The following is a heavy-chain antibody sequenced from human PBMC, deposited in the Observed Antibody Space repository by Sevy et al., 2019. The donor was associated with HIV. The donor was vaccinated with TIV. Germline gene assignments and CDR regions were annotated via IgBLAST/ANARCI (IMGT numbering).Heavy chain of an antibody. CDR1: GFTFSSYS. CDR2: ISSSSSYI. CDR3: AREVLGLDEGYYSDY. J-gene: IGHJ4*02. V-gene: IGHV3-21*01. D-gene: IGHD3-3*01. Sequence: GGSLRLSCAASGFTFSSYSMNWVRQAPGKGLEWVSSISSSSSYIYYADSVKGRFTISRDNAKNSLYLQMNSLRAEDTAVYYCAREVLGLDEGYYSDYWGQGTLVTVSS.